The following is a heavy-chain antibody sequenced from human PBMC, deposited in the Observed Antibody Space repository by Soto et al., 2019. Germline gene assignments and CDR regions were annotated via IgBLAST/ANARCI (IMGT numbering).Heavy chain of an antibody. D-gene: IGHD2-15*01. CDR1: GGTFSSYT. CDR2: IIPILGIA. V-gene: IGHV1-69*02. Sequence: ASVKVSCKASGGTFSSYTISWVRQAPGQGLEWMGRIIPILGIANYAQKFQGRVTITADKSTSTAYMELSSLRSEDTAVYYCARGRCSGGSCFSDYYYYYMDVWGKGTTVTVSS. CDR3: ARGRCSGGSCFSDYYYYYMDV. J-gene: IGHJ6*03.